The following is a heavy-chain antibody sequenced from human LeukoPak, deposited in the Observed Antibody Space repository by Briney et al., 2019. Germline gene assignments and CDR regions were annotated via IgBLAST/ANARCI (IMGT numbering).Heavy chain of an antibody. D-gene: IGHD2-15*01. CDR3: AKCRVVLAVLDAFDI. Sequence: GGSLRLSCAASGFTFDDYAMYWVRQAPGKGLEWVSGISWNSDTLDYADSVKGRFTISRDNAKSSLYLQMNSLRAEDTALYYCAKCRVVLAVLDAFDIRGQGTLVTVSS. CDR1: GFTFDDYA. CDR2: ISWNSDTL. J-gene: IGHJ3*02. V-gene: IGHV3-9*01.